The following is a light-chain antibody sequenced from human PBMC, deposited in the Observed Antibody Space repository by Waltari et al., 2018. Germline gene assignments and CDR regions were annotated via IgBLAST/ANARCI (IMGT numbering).Light chain of an antibody. Sequence: DIQLIHSPSFLPAPVRLGVTTTCPARQAPTSYFAWDQQKPRKAPKPLLYDISTLQSGVPTRFSGSAAEAEDNLTSCSLQTKDSATYYCQQINEYPSTFSQETRVETK. CDR2: DIS. CDR3: QQINEYPST. V-gene: IGKV1-9*01. CDR1: QAPTSY. J-gene: IGKJ5*01.